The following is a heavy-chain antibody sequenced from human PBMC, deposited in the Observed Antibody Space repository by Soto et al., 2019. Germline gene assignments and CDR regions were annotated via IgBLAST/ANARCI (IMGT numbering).Heavy chain of an antibody. CDR2: IYYSGNT. D-gene: IGHD3-3*01. V-gene: IGHV4-59*01. CDR1: GGSMSPYY. J-gene: IGHJ6*02. CDR3: ARGVYDYWSGYYGGSGLDV. Sequence: QVHLLESGPGLVRPSETLSLTCSVSGGSMSPYYWSWIRQSPRKGLEWIGYIYYSGNTNYNPSLKSRVTISVDTSKSQFSLKLNSVTAADSAVYYCARGVYDYWSGYYGGSGLDVWGQGTTVIVSS.